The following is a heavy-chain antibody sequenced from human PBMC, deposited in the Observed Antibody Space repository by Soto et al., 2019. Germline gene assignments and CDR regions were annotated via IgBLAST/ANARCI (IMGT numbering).Heavy chain of an antibody. J-gene: IGHJ1*01. CDR1: GYTFTSYC. V-gene: IGHV1-18*04. Sequence: ASVKVSCKTSGYTFTSYCISWGRQAPGQGREWMGWISAYNGNTNYAQKLQGRVTMTTDTSTSTAYMELRSLRSDDTAVYYCATSEWELPEYFQHWGQGTLVTVSS. CDR3: ATSEWELPEYFQH. CDR2: ISAYNGNT. D-gene: IGHD1-26*01.